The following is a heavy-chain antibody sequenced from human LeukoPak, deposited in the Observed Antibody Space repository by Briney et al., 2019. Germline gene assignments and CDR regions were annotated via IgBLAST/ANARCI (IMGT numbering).Heavy chain of an antibody. J-gene: IGHJ4*02. D-gene: IGHD5-18*01. Sequence: PGGSLRLSCAASGFTFSSYAMHWVRQAPGKGLEWVAVISYDGSNKYYADSVKGRFTISRDNSKNTLYLQMNSLRAEDTAVYYCARCPDTAMVLYYFDYWGQGTLVTVSS. CDR3: ARCPDTAMVLYYFDY. V-gene: IGHV3-30*04. CDR1: GFTFSSYA. CDR2: ISYDGSNK.